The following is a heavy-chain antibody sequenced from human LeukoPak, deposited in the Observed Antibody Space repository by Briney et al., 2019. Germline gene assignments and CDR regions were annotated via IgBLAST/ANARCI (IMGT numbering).Heavy chain of an antibody. CDR3: ARDPVFQTVT. CDR2: INHNRGRT. CDR1: GYPFTRYY. Sequence: ASVKVSFKASGYPFTRYYMHWVRQAPGQGLEGMGWINHNRGRTNYAQKLQGRATMTRDTPISTAYMELSTLRSDDTAVYYCARDPVFQTVTWGQGTLVTVSS. J-gene: IGHJ4*02. V-gene: IGHV1-2*02. D-gene: IGHD3-10*01.